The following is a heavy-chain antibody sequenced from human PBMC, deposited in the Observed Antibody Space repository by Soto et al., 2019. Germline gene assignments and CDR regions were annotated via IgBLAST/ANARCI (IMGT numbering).Heavy chain of an antibody. J-gene: IGHJ4*02. Sequence: QVQLGQSGPEVRKPGASVRLSCATSGYNLNQYYIHWVRQAPGLVMEMLGIINLRGGTTEYAHKFRGRVTVTGDTYTRTAYMELSSRRSEDTAVYFCAGGPDDSDVPRLDHWGQGTLITVSS. CDR2: INLRGGTT. V-gene: IGHV1-46*02. CDR1: GYNLNQYY. D-gene: IGHD4-17*01. CDR3: AGGPDDSDVPRLDH.